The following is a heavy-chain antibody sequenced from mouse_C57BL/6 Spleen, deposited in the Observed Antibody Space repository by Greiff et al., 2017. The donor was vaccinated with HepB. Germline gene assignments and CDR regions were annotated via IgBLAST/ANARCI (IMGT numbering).Heavy chain of an antibody. J-gene: IGHJ3*01. V-gene: IGHV3-6*01. Sequence: EVKLQESGPGLVKPSQSLSLTCSVPGYSITSGYYWNWIRQFPGNKLEWMGYISYDGSNNYNPSLKNRISITRDTSKNQFFLKLNSVTTEDTATYYCARGGRGYYYGSSPWFAYWGQGTLVTVSA. CDR3: ARGGRGYYYGSSPWFAY. D-gene: IGHD1-1*01. CDR2: ISYDGSN. CDR1: GYSITSGYY.